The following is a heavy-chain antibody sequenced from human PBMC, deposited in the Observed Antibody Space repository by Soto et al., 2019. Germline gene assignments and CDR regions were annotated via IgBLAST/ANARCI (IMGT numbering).Heavy chain of an antibody. CDR3: ARARWGTIYYYYYMDV. V-gene: IGHV4-39*01. D-gene: IGHD3-3*01. Sequence: PSETLSLTCSVSGGSISSSSYYWGWIHQPPGKGLEWIGSIYYSGSTYYNPSLKSRVTISIDKSKNQFSLKLSSVTAADTAVYYCARARWGTIYYYYYMDVWGKGTTVTVSS. CDR1: GGSISSSSYY. J-gene: IGHJ6*03. CDR2: IYYSGST.